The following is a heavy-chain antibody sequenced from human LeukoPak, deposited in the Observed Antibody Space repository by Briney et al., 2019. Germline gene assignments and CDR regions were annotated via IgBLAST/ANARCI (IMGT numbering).Heavy chain of an antibody. CDR3: ARNAPGYSSGWPVPPYYYGMDV. V-gene: IGHV4-28*01. J-gene: IGHJ6*04. CDR1: GYSISSSNW. Sequence: PSDTLSLTCAVPGYSISSSNWWGWIRQPPGKGLEWIGYIYYSGSTYYNPSLKSRVTMSVDTSKNQFSLKLSSVTAVDTAVYYCARNAPGYSSGWPVPPYYYGMDVWGKGTTVTVSS. CDR2: IYYSGST. D-gene: IGHD6-19*01.